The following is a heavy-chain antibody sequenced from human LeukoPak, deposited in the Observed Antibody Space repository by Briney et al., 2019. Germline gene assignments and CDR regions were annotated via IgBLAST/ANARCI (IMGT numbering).Heavy chain of an antibody. J-gene: IGHJ6*03. CDR2: INPSGGST. CDR1: GYTFTSYY. V-gene: IGHV1-46*01. Sequence: EASVKVSCKASGYTFTSYYMHWVRQAPGQGLEWMGIINPSGGSTSYAQKFQGRVTMTRDMSTSTVYMELSSLRSEDTAVYYCARDPRQQFYGDLPYYYMDVWGKGTTVTVSS. D-gene: IGHD4-17*01. CDR3: ARDPRQQFYGDLPYYYMDV.